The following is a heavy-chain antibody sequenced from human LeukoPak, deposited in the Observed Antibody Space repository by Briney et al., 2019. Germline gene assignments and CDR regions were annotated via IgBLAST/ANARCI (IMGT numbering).Heavy chain of an antibody. CDR1: GFSLSTSSMC. J-gene: IGHJ4*02. CDR2: IDWDDDK. Sequence: SGPTLVNPTQTLTLTCTFSGFSLSTSSMCVGWIRQPPGKALKWLARIDWDDDKYYSSSLKTRLTISKDTSKNQVVLTMTNMDPVDTATYYCARIRSGSYSMDYWGQGTLVIVSS. V-gene: IGHV2-70*11. D-gene: IGHD1-26*01. CDR3: ARIRSGSYSMDY.